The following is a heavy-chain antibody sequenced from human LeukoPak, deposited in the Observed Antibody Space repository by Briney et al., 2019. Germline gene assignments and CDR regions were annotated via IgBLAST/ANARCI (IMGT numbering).Heavy chain of an antibody. J-gene: IGHJ4*02. Sequence: GGSLCFSCAASGFTFSSYALGWVRPGPGKGLEWVSVIRGSDGSTYYADSVKGRFTISRDNSKNTLYLQMNSLRAEDTAVYYCAKDLYGDYMIDYWGQGTLVTVSS. CDR2: IRGSDGST. D-gene: IGHD4-17*01. CDR3: AKDLYGDYMIDY. CDR1: GFTFSSYA. V-gene: IGHV3-23*01.